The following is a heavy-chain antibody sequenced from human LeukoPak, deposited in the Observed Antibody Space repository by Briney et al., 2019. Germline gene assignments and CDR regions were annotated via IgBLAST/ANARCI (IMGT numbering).Heavy chain of an antibody. Sequence: GGSLRLSCAASGFTFSSYGMHWVRQAPGKGLEWVAVISYDGSNKYYADSVKGRFTISRDNSKNALYLQMNSLRAEDTAVYYCAKSGYGDYDFPVEYFDYWGQGTLVTVSS. J-gene: IGHJ4*02. D-gene: IGHD4-17*01. CDR1: GFTFSSYG. CDR2: ISYDGSNK. V-gene: IGHV3-30*18. CDR3: AKSGYGDYDFPVEYFDY.